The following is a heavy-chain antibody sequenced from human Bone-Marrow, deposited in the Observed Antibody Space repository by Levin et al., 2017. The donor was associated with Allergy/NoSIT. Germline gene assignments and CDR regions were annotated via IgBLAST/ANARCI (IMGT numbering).Heavy chain of an antibody. Sequence: KVSCKGSGYIFTSHWIAWVRQVSGKGLEWMGTIYPGDSDTRYSPSFQGRVTFSADKSINTAYMEWNTLKASDTAMYYCARLTSRSYADWGQGTLVAVSS. V-gene: IGHV5-51*01. CDR3: ARLTSRSYAD. J-gene: IGHJ4*02. CDR2: IYPGDSDT. D-gene: IGHD3-16*01. CDR1: GYIFTSHW.